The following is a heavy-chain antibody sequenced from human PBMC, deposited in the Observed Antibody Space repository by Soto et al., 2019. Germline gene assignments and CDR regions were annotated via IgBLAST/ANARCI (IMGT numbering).Heavy chain of an antibody. Sequence: QVQLVQSGAEVRKPGSSVKVSCKASGGTFSSYTISWVRQAPGQGLEWMGRVIPILGIANYAQKLQGRVTITADKSTSTAYMELIRLRSEDTAVYYCARSDFSSSPFQHWGQVTLVTVSS. J-gene: IGHJ1*01. CDR2: VIPILGIA. V-gene: IGHV1-69*02. CDR1: GGTFSSYT. CDR3: ARSDFSSSPFQH. D-gene: IGHD6-19*01.